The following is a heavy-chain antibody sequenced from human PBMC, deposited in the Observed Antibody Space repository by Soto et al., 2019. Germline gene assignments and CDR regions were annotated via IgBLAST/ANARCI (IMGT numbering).Heavy chain of an antibody. CDR2: IAVGSGYT. D-gene: IGHD2-8*01. Sequence: SVNVSCKSSGFTFTSSSFQWVRQARGQRLEWIGWIAVGSGYTNYAQRFQDRVTLTRDMTTATTYMELSRLTSEDTAIYYCAADATAWQQMVPSDYWGQGTLVTVSS. J-gene: IGHJ4*02. V-gene: IGHV1-58*01. CDR1: GFTFTSSS. CDR3: AADATAWQQMVPSDY.